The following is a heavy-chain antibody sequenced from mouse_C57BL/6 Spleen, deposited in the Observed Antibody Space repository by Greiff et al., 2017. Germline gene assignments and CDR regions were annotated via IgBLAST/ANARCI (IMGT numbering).Heavy chain of an antibody. Sequence: QVQLQQPGAELVMPGASVKLSCKASGYTFTSYWMHWVKQRPGQGLEWIGEIDPSDSYTNYNQKFKGKSTLTVDKSSSTAYMQLSSLTSEDSAVYYCARDPYYDGRAMDYWGQGTSVTVSS. D-gene: IGHD1-1*01. CDR3: ARDPYYDGRAMDY. V-gene: IGHV1-69*01. CDR2: IDPSDSYT. CDR1: GYTFTSYW. J-gene: IGHJ4*01.